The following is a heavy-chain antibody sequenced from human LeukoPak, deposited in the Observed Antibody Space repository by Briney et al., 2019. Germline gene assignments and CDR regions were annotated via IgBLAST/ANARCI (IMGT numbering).Heavy chain of an antibody. Sequence: PSQTLSLTCTVWGGSISSGRYYGSSIRQAAGKGLEGIGRIYTSGSTNYNPSLKSRVTISVHTSKTQFSLKLSSAPAPDTAVYYCARQVPAAICWFDPWGQGALVTVSS. CDR2: IYTSGST. D-gene: IGHD2-2*01. V-gene: IGHV4-61*02. CDR1: GGSISSGRYY. J-gene: IGHJ5*02. CDR3: ARQVPAAICWFDP.